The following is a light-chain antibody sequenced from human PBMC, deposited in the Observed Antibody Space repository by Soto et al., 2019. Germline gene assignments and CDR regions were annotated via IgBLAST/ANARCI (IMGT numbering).Light chain of an antibody. J-gene: IGKJ1*01. CDR2: KAS. CDR1: QSISSY. Sequence: DIQMTQSPSSLSASVGDRVTITCRASQSISSYLNWYQQKPGKAPKLLIYKASSLESGVPSRFSGSGSGTEFTLTISSLQPDDFATYYCQQYYTYSRTFGQGTKVEIK. CDR3: QQYYTYSRT. V-gene: IGKV1-5*03.